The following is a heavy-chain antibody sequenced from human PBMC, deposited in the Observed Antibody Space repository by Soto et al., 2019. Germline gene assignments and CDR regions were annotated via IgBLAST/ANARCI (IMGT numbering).Heavy chain of an antibody. V-gene: IGHV3-9*01. CDR3: AKAWEGSAVAGTLDY. Sequence: EVQLVESGGGLVQPGRSLRLSCAASGFTFDDYAMPWVRQAPGKGLEWVSGISWNSGSIGYADSVKGRFTISRDNAKNSLYLQMNSLRAEDTALYYCAKAWEGSAVAGTLDYWGQGTLVTVSS. CDR1: GFTFDDYA. J-gene: IGHJ4*02. CDR2: ISWNSGSI. D-gene: IGHD6-19*01.